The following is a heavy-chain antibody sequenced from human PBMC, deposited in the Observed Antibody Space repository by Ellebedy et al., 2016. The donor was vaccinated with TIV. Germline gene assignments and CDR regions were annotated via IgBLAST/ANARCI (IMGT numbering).Heavy chain of an antibody. CDR3: ARQQARYYYYYGMDV. CDR2: IYPGDSDT. J-gene: IGHJ6*02. CDR1: GYSFTSYW. V-gene: IGHV5-51*01. Sequence: GESLKISCKGSGYSFTSYWIGWVRQMPGKGLEWMGNIYPGDSDTRYSPSFQGQVTISADKSISTAYLQWSSLKASDTAMYYCARQQARYYYYYGMDVWGQGTTVTVSS.